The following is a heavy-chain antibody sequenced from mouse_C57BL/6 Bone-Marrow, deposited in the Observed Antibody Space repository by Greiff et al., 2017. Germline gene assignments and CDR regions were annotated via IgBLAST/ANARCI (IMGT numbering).Heavy chain of an antibody. V-gene: IGHV1-15*01. D-gene: IGHD1-1*01. CDR2: IDPETGGT. CDR1: GYTFTDYE. CDR3: TGYYGSSYPAWFAY. Sequence: QVQLQQSGAELVRPGASVTLSCKASGYTFTDYEMHWVKQTPVHGLEWIGAIDPETGGTAYNQKFKGKAILTADKSSSTAYMELRSLTSEDSAVYYCTGYYGSSYPAWFAYWGQETLVTVSA. J-gene: IGHJ3*01.